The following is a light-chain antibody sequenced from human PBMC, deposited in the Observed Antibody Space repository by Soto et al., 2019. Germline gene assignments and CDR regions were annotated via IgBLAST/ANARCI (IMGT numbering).Light chain of an antibody. Sequence: EVVLTQSPATLSLSPGERATLSCRASQSVSIYVAWFQQKPGQAPRLLIYDTSNRATGIPARFSGSGSGTDFTLTISSLEPEDFAVCYCQQRMNWPPITCGQGTRLEI. CDR2: DTS. J-gene: IGKJ5*01. V-gene: IGKV3-11*01. CDR1: QSVSIY. CDR3: QQRMNWPPIT.